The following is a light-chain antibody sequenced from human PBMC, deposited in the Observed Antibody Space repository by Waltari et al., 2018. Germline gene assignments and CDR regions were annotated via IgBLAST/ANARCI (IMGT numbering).Light chain of an antibody. J-gene: IGKJ1*01. CDR3: QQYYSTPRT. CDR2: WAS. Sequence: DIVMTQSPDSLAVSLGERATINCKSSQSVLYSSNNKNYLAWYQQRPGQPPKLLIYWASTRDSGVPDRFSGSGSGTDFTLTISSLQAEDVAVYYCQQYYSTPRTFGQGTKVEIE. V-gene: IGKV4-1*01. CDR1: QSVLYSSNNKNY.